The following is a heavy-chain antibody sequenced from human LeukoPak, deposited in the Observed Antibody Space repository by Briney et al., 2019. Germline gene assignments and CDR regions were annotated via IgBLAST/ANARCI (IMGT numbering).Heavy chain of an antibody. Sequence: GGSLRLSCAASGFTFDDYAMHWVRHAPGKGLEWVSGISWNSGSIGYADSVKGRFTISRDNAKNSLYLQMNSLRAEDTALYYCAKGYCSSTSCPSDYWGQGTLVTVSS. J-gene: IGHJ4*02. CDR1: GFTFDDYA. V-gene: IGHV3-9*01. CDR3: AKGYCSSTSCPSDY. CDR2: ISWNSGSI. D-gene: IGHD2-2*01.